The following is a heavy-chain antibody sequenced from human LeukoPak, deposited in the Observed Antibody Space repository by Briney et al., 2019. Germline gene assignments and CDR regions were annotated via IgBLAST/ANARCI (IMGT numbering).Heavy chain of an antibody. CDR3: AELGITMIGGV. CDR1: GFSFNRYW. Sequence: GGSLRLSCAASGFSFNRYWMHWVRQAPGKGLVWVSRIYSDGSTTMYADSVKGRFTISRDNARNTLYLQVSSLRAEDTAVYYCAELGITMIGGVWGKGTTVTISS. V-gene: IGHV3-74*03. J-gene: IGHJ6*04. D-gene: IGHD3-10*02. CDR2: IYSDGSTT.